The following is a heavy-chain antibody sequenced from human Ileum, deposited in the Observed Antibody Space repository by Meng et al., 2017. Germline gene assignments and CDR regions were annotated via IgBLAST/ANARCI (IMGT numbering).Heavy chain of an antibody. V-gene: IGHV3-33*01. Sequence: EQLVESGGGVVQPGTSLRLSCAASGFTFRSYGMHWVRQAPGKGLEWVAVIWFDGSKTYYADSVKGRFTVTRDNSKNTLYLQMNSLRADDTAVYYCARYRSGSSDYWGPGTLVTVSS. D-gene: IGHD6-19*01. J-gene: IGHJ4*02. CDR2: IWFDGSKT. CDR3: ARYRSGSSDY. CDR1: GFTFRSYG.